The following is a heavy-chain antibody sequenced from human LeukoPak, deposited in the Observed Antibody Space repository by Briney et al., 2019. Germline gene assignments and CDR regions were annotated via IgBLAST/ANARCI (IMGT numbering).Heavy chain of an antibody. CDR3: ARGDILTGNHNDY. V-gene: IGHV1-8*01. D-gene: IGHD3-9*01. CDR1: GYTFTSYD. J-gene: IGHJ4*02. Sequence: GASVKVSCKASGYTFTSYDINWVRQATGQGLEWMGWMNPNSGNTGYAQKFQGRVTMTRNTSIRTAYMELSSLRSEDTAVYYCARGDILTGNHNDYWGQGTLVTVSS. CDR2: MNPNSGNT.